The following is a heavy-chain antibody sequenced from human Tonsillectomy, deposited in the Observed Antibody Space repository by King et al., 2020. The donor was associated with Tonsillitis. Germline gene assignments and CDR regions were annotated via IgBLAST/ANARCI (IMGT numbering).Heavy chain of an antibody. V-gene: IGHV4-39*01. J-gene: IGHJ4*01. CDR1: GGSISSSSYY. Sequence: QLQESGPGLVKPSETLSLTCTVSGGSISSSSYYWGWIRQPPGKGLEWIGSIYYSGSTYYNPSLKRRVTISVDTSKNQFSLKLSSVTAADTAVYYCARQSGDIAAWYYFDYWGHGTLVTVSS. CDR2: IYYSGST. D-gene: IGHD6-6*01. CDR3: ARQSGDIAAWYYFDY.